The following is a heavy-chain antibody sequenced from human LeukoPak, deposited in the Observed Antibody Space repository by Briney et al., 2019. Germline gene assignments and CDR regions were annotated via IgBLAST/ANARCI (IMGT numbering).Heavy chain of an antibody. J-gene: IGHJ6*02. D-gene: IGHD3-22*01. CDR2: ISWNSGGI. V-gene: IGHV3-9*01. CDR1: GFTFDDYA. Sequence: GGSLRLSCAASGFTFDDYAMHWVRQAPGKGLEWVSGISWNSGGIGYADSVKGRFTISRDNAKNSLYLQMNSLRAEGTALYYCAKGVDSSGTYYYYGMDVWGQGTTVTVSS. CDR3: AKGVDSSGTYYYYGMDV.